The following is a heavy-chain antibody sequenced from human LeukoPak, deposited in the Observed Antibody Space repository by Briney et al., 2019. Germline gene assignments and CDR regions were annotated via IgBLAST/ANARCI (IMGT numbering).Heavy chain of an antibody. V-gene: IGHV3-23*01. Sequence: PGGSLRLSCAASGFTFSIYGMGWVRQAPGKGLEWVSAISGSGGSTYYADSVKGRFTISRDNSKNTLYLQMNSLRAEDTAVYYCAKDVTPFTMIVVVMSAFDIWGQGTMVTVSS. D-gene: IGHD3-22*01. CDR2: ISGSGGST. CDR3: AKDVTPFTMIVVVMSAFDI. J-gene: IGHJ3*02. CDR1: GFTFSIYG.